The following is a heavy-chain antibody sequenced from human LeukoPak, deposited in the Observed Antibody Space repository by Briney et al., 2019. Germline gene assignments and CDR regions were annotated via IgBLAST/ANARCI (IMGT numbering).Heavy chain of an antibody. Sequence: GGSLRLSCAASGFTFSSYSMNWVRQAPGKGLEWVSSISSSSSYIYYADSVKGRFTISRDNAKNSLYLQMNSLRAEDTAVYYCARDIGITGTTSDFDYWGQGTLDTVSS. V-gene: IGHV3-21*01. CDR1: GFTFSSYS. D-gene: IGHD1-7*01. CDR3: ARDIGITGTTSDFDY. J-gene: IGHJ4*02. CDR2: ISSSSSYI.